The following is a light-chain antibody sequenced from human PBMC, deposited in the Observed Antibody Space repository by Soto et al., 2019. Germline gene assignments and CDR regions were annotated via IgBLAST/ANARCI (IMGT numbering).Light chain of an antibody. CDR2: DDN. CDR1: SSNIGRNS. V-gene: IGLV1-51*01. J-gene: IGLJ3*02. Sequence: QSVLTQPPSVSAAPGQKVTISCSGSSSNIGRNSVSWYQQFPGTVPKLLIYDDNKRPSEIPDRFSGSKSGTSATLGITGLQTGDEAGYYCATWDSGLSAGVFGGGTKLTVL. CDR3: ATWDSGLSAGV.